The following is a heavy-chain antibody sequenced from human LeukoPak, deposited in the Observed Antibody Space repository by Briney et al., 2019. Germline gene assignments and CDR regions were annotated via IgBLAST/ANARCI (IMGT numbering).Heavy chain of an antibody. CDR2: INTDTGNP. D-gene: IGHD2-15*01. CDR1: GYTFTTYA. J-gene: IGHJ4*02. CDR3: ARARDCSGGNCYSDY. Sequence: ASVKVSCKASGYTFTTYAMNWVRQAPGQGLEWMGWINTDTGNPTYAQGFTGRYVFSLDTSVGMAYLQISSLKAEDTAVYYCARARDCSGGNCYSDYWGQGTLVTVSS. V-gene: IGHV7-4-1*04.